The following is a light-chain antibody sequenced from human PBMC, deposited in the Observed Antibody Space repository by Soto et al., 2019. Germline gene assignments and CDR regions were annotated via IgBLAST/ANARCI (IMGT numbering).Light chain of an antibody. Sequence: EVVMTQSPATLSVSPGERATLSCRASQSVSSNLAWYQQKHGQAPRLLIYGASTRATGIPARFSGSGSGTEFTLTISSLQSEDFAVYYCQQSYSTPVTFGGGTKVEIK. V-gene: IGKV3-15*01. J-gene: IGKJ4*01. CDR2: GAS. CDR3: QQSYSTPVT. CDR1: QSVSSN.